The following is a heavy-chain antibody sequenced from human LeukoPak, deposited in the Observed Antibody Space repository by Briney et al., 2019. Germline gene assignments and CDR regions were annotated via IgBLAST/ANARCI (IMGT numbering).Heavy chain of an antibody. Sequence: PSETLSLTCTVSGGSISNYYWSWIQQPPGKGLEWIGYIYYSGSTNYNPSLKSRVTISVDTSKNQFSLKVNSVTAADTAVYYCARDGGEDYSDYWGQGTLVTVSS. CDR3: ARDGGEDYSDY. V-gene: IGHV4-59*01. CDR2: IYYSGST. D-gene: IGHD3-10*01. J-gene: IGHJ4*02. CDR1: GGSISNYY.